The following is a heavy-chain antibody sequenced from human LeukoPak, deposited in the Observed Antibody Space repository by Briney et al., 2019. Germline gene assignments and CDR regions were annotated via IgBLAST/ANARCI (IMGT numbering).Heavy chain of an antibody. CDR1: GGTFISYA. Sequence: GASVKVSCKASGGTFISYAISWVRQAPGQGLEWLGGIIPIFGTTNYAQKFQGRVTITADESTSTAYMELSSLRSEDTAVYYCARAPYDSSGYSNFYYYYGLDVWGQGTTVTVSS. CDR3: ARAPYDSSGYSNFYYYYGLDV. CDR2: IIPIFGTT. D-gene: IGHD3-22*01. V-gene: IGHV1-69*01. J-gene: IGHJ6*02.